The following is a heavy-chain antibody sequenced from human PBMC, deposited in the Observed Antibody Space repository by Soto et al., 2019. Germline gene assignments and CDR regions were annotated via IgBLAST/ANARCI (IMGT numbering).Heavy chain of an antibody. CDR2: IFYSGST. Sequence: LSDNLSHTNTVTGGSITPSSYYGCCIRQPPGKGLEWIGSIFYSGSTYYNPSLKSRVTISVDTSKNQFSLKLTSLTAADTAVYYCACIFSGGYTYGSYYYGMDVWCQGPTVT. D-gene: IGHD5-18*01. J-gene: IGHJ6*02. CDR1: GGSITPSSYY. V-gene: IGHV4-39*01. CDR3: ACIFSGGYTYGSYYYGMDV.